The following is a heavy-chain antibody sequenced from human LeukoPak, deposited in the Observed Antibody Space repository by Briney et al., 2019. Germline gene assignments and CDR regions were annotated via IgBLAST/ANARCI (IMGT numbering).Heavy chain of an antibody. CDR3: VVYKYILSWSAFDF. Sequence: SGGSLRLSCAASGFTFSSYWMSWVRQAPGKGLEWVANIKQDGSDKYYVDSVKGRFIISRDNAKKSVSLHMNNLRVEDTAVYYCVVYKYILSWSAFDFWGRGTMVTVSS. J-gene: IGHJ3*01. V-gene: IGHV3-7*01. D-gene: IGHD6-13*01. CDR2: IKQDGSDK. CDR1: GFTFSSYW.